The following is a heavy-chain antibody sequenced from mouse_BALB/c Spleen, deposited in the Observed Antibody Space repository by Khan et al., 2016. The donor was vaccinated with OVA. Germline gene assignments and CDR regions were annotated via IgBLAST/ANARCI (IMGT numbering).Heavy chain of an antibody. J-gene: IGHJ1*01. CDR3: ARSGTTVVAFWYFDV. V-gene: IGHV3-1*02. Sequence: EVQLQESGPDLVKPSQSLSLTCTVTGYSITSGYSWHWIRQFPGNKLEWMGYIHYSGSTNYNPSLKSRISITRDTSKNQFFLQLNSVTTEDTATYYCARSGTTVVAFWYFDVWGAGTTVTVSS. CDR1: GYSITSGYS. CDR2: IHYSGST. D-gene: IGHD1-1*01.